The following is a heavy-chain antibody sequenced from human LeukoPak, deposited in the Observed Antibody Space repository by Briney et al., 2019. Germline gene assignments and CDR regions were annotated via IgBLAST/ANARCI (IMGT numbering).Heavy chain of an antibody. J-gene: IGHJ5*02. CDR3: ARPRRHYYGSRGDDWFDP. CDR1: GGSISSSSYY. CDR2: IYYSGST. D-gene: IGHD3-10*01. Sequence: SETLSLTCTVSGGSISSSSYYWGWIRQSPGKGLEWIGSIYYSGSTYHNPSLKSRVTISVDTSKNQFSLKLSSVTAADTAVYYCARPRRHYYGSRGDDWFDPWGQGTLVTVSS. V-gene: IGHV4-39*01.